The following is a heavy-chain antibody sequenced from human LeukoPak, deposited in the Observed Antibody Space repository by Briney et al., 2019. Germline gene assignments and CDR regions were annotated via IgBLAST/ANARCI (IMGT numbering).Heavy chain of an antibody. V-gene: IGHV4-59*01. CDR2: IGNTGAT. CDR3: ARYSTYCDSTSCYQFDL. Sequence: PSETLSLTCTVSGASIRGSYWRWIRQSPGKGRDWIGYIGNTGATTSSPSLNSRVTISVETSKNQVSVKSNSVTAADTAVYYCARYSTYCDSTSCYQFDLWGQGTLVTVSS. D-gene: IGHD2-2*01. J-gene: IGHJ5*02. CDR1: GASIRGSY.